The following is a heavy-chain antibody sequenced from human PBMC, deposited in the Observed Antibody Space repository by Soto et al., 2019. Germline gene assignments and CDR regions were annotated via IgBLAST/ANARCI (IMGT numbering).Heavy chain of an antibody. CDR2: ISGSGGST. CDR3: AKVNRVATSNDYFDY. Sequence: GGSLRLSCAASGFTFSSYAMSWVRQAPGKGLEWVSAISGSGGSTYYADSVKGRFTISRDNSKNTLYLQMNSLRAEDTAVYYCAKVNRVATSNDYFDYWGQGTLVTVSS. D-gene: IGHD5-12*01. CDR1: GFTFSSYA. V-gene: IGHV3-23*01. J-gene: IGHJ4*02.